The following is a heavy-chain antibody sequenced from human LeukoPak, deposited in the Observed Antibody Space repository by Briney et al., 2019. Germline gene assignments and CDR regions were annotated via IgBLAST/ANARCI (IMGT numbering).Heavy chain of an antibody. J-gene: IGHJ4*02. CDR1: GGTLSGYY. Sequence: SETLSLTCAVYGGTLSGYYWSWIRQSPGKGLEWIGEINPGGSTNYNPSLESRVIISVDTSKNQFSLKMDSVRAADTAVYYCAREDCSGGDCTSSDYWGQGTLVTVSS. CDR2: INPGGST. V-gene: IGHV4-34*01. D-gene: IGHD2-15*01. CDR3: AREDCSGGDCTSSDY.